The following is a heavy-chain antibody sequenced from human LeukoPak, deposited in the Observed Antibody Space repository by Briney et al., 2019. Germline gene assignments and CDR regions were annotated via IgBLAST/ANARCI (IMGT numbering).Heavy chain of an antibody. D-gene: IGHD6-13*01. Sequence: GASVKVSCKASGYTFTVYYMHWVRQAPGQGLEWMGWINPNSGGTNYAQKFQGRVTMTRDTSISTAYMELSRLRSDDTAVYYCAREIAAAGNNWFDPWGQGTLVTVSS. CDR2: INPNSGGT. CDR3: AREIAAAGNNWFDP. CDR1: GYTFTVYY. V-gene: IGHV1-2*02. J-gene: IGHJ5*02.